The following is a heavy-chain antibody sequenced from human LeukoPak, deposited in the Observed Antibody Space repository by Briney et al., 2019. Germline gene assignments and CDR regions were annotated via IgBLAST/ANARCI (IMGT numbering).Heavy chain of an antibody. D-gene: IGHD3-22*01. J-gene: IGHJ5*02. CDR3: ARPQEWSSGYFNWFDP. CDR2: IIPIFGTA. CDR1: GGTFSSYA. Sequence: ASVKVSCKASGGTFSSYAISWVRQAPGQGLEWMEGIIPIFGTANYAQKFQGRVTITTDESTSTAYMELSSLRSEDTAVYYCARPQEWSSGYFNWFDPWGQGTLVTVSS. V-gene: IGHV1-69*05.